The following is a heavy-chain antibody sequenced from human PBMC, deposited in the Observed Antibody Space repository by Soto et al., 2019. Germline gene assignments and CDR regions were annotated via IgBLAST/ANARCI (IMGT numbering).Heavy chain of an antibody. D-gene: IGHD6-13*01. Sequence: GGSLRLACAASGFTFRSFTMNWVRQAPGKGLEWVSTISSNSAYIYYTDALRGRFTISRDDAKNSLHLQMNSLRAEDTAVYYCTRDASRDSSARGWFDPWGPGTLVTVSS. CDR3: TRDASRDSSARGWFDP. J-gene: IGHJ5*02. CDR1: GFTFRSFT. V-gene: IGHV3-21*01. CDR2: ISSNSAYI.